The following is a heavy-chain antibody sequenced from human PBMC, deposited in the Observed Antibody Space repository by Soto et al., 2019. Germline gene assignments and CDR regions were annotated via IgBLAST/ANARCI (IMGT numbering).Heavy chain of an antibody. D-gene: IGHD1-1*01. CDR3: ARMGTSYYYYALDV. Sequence: PLVNPTQTLTLTCTFSGFALSTRGIRVSWIRQSPGKALEWLARIDWDDDKFYSTSLKTRLTVSKDTSKNQVVLTMTNMDPVDTGTYYCARMGTSYYYYALDVWGQGTTVTVSS. CDR1: GFALSTRGIR. CDR2: IDWDDDK. V-gene: IGHV2-70*04. J-gene: IGHJ6*02.